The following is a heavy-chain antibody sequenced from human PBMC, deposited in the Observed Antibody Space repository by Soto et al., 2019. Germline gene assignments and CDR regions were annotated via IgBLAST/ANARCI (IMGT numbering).Heavy chain of an antibody. Sequence: QVQLQESGPGLVKPSETLSLTCTVSGGSISSYYWSWIRQPPGKGLEWIGYIFYSGSTSYNPSLKSRVTLSLDTSKNQFSLKLSSVTAADTAVYYCARGAAPISIFGVVVSWFDPWGQGTLVTVSS. CDR3: ARGAAPISIFGVVVSWFDP. V-gene: IGHV4-59*01. CDR2: IFYSGST. CDR1: GGSISSYY. J-gene: IGHJ5*02. D-gene: IGHD3-3*01.